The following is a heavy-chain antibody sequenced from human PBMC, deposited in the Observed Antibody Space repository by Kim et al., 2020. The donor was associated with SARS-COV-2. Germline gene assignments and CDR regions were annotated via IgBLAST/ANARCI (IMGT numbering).Heavy chain of an antibody. CDR3: AGRGLFYDL. J-gene: IGHJ5*02. CDR1: GGSISNHY. D-gene: IGHD3-10*01. V-gene: IGHV4-59*11. Sequence: SETLSLTCTVSGGSISNHYWSWIRQPPGKGLEWIGYIYYSGITNYNPSLKSRVTISVDTSKIQFSLKLMSVTAADTAVYYCAGRGLFYDLWGQGTLVTVSS. CDR2: IYYSGIT.